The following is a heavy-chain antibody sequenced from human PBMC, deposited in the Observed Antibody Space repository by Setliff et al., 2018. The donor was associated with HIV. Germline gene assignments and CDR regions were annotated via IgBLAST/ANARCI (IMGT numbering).Heavy chain of an antibody. CDR2: ISYDGSDK. D-gene: IGHD3-10*01. Sequence: VGSLRLSCAASGFTFSKDGMNWXRHVPGKGLQWVATISYDGSDKYYADSVKGRFTISRDNSKNTLYLQMNSLRAEDTAVYYCARDRDYYGSGSPDYWGQGTLVTVSS. CDR3: ARDRDYYGSGSPDY. V-gene: IGHV3-30*14. J-gene: IGHJ4*02. CDR1: GFTFSKDG.